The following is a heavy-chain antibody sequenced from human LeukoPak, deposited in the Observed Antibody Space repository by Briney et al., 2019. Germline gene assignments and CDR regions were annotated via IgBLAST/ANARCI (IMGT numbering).Heavy chain of an antibody. J-gene: IGHJ4*02. CDR1: GGSFSGYY. CDR3: ARGLKMVRGVMGFDY. CDR2: INHSGST. D-gene: IGHD3-10*01. Sequence: SETLSLTCAVYGGSFSGYYWSWIRQPPGKGLEWIGEINHSGSTNYNPSLKSRVTISVDSSKNQFSLKLSSVTAADTAVYYCARGLKMVRGVMGFDYWGQGTLVTVSS. V-gene: IGHV4-34*01.